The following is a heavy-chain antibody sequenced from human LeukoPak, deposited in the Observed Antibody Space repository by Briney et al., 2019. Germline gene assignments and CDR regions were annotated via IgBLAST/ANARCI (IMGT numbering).Heavy chain of an antibody. CDR1: GGSISSGGYS. J-gene: IGHJ5*02. Sequence: SETLSLTCAVSGGSISSGGYSWSWIRQPPGKGLEWIGYIYHSGSTYYNPSLKSRVTISVDRSKNQFSLKLSSVTAADTAVYYCARSITMVRGVPGWLDPWGQGTLVTVSS. V-gene: IGHV4-30-2*01. CDR3: ARSITMVRGVPGWLDP. D-gene: IGHD3-10*01. CDR2: IYHSGST.